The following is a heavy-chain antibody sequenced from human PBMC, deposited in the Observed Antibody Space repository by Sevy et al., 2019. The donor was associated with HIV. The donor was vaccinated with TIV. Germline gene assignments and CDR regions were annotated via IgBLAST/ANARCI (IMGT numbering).Heavy chain of an antibody. Sequence: SETLSLTCTVSGGSISSSSYYWGWIRQPPGKGLEWIGSIYYSGSTYYHPSLKSRVTISVDTSKNQFSLKLSSVTAADTAVYYCASQDGYCSGGSCFGIDYWGQGTLVTVSS. CDR1: GGSISSSSYY. V-gene: IGHV4-39*01. CDR2: IYYSGST. D-gene: IGHD2-15*01. CDR3: ASQDGYCSGGSCFGIDY. J-gene: IGHJ4*02.